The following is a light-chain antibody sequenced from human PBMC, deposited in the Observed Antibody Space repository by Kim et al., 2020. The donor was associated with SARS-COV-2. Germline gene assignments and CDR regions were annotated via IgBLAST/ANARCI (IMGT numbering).Light chain of an antibody. CDR1: QRVRSSD. CDR3: QQYGTSPT. J-gene: IGKJ2*01. Sequence: SLSPGERATPSCRASQRVRSSDLAWYQQKPGQPPRLLIYVTTTRAPGIPDRFSGGGSATDFTLTIRRLEPEDFAVYYCQQYGTSPTFGQGTKLEI. V-gene: IGKV3-20*01. CDR2: VTT.